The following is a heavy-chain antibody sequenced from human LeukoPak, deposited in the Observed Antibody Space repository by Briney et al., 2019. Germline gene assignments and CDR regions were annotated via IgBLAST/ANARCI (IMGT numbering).Heavy chain of an antibody. CDR1: GGSISSYY. V-gene: IGHV4-59*01. J-gene: IGHJ3*02. D-gene: IGHD6-13*01. CDR2: IYYSGST. CDR3: ARTEYSSSWYLMENAFDI. Sequence: SETLSLTCTVSGGSISSYYWSWIRQPPGKGLEWIGYIYYSGSTNYNPSLKSRVTISVDTSKNQFSLKLSSVTAADTAVYYCARTEYSSSWYLMENAFDIWGQGTMVTVSS.